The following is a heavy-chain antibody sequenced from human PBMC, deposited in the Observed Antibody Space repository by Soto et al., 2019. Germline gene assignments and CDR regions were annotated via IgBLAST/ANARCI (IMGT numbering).Heavy chain of an antibody. V-gene: IGHV1-46*01. CDR2: INPSGGST. CDR1: GYTFTSYY. D-gene: IGHD5-18*01. Sequence: ASVKVSCKASGYTFTSYYMHWVRQAPGQGLEWMGIINPSGGSTSYAQKFQGRVTMTRDTSTSTVYMELSSLRSEDTAVYYCASRSPRGYSYGYYYYYGMDVWGQGTTVTVYS. CDR3: ASRSPRGYSYGYYYYYGMDV. J-gene: IGHJ6*02.